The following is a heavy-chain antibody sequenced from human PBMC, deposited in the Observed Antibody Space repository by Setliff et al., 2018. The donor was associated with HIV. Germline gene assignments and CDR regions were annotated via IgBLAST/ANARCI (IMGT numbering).Heavy chain of an antibody. CDR2: IYSDGST. D-gene: IGHD3-10*01. V-gene: IGHV3-66*02. CDR3: ARLRLYNSALDY. J-gene: IGHJ4*02. Sequence: PGGSLRLSCAASGFTVSTYYMSWVRQAPGKGLEWVSTIYSDGSTYHADSVNGRFTLSRDISENALYLQIDSLRPEDTAVYYCARLRLYNSALDYWGQGTQVTVSS. CDR1: GFTVSTYY.